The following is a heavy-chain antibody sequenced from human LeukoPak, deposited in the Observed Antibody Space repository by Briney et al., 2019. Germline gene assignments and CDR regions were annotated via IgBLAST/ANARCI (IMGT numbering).Heavy chain of an antibody. Sequence: GRSLRLSCAASGFTFSSYGMHWVRQAPGKGLEWVAVIWYDGSNKYYADSVKGRFTISRDNSKNTLYLQMNSLRAEDTAVYYCARGSWFGELLYDYLDYWGQGTLVTVSS. CDR3: ARGSWFGELLYDYLDY. D-gene: IGHD3-10*01. J-gene: IGHJ4*02. CDR2: IWYDGSNK. V-gene: IGHV3-33*01. CDR1: GFTFSSYG.